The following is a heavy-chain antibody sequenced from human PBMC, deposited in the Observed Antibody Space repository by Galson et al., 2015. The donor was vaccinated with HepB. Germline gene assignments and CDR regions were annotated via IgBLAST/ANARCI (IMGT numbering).Heavy chain of an antibody. CDR1: GGTFSSYA. V-gene: IGHV1-69*04. D-gene: IGHD3-3*01. CDR2: IIPILGIA. CDR3: ARSVSYDFWSGRGTNDWFDP. Sequence: SVKVSCKASGGTFSSYAISWVRQAPGQGLEWMGRIIPILGIANYAQKFQGRVTITADKSTSTAYMELSSLRSEDTAVYYCARSVSYDFWSGRGTNDWFDPWGQGTLVTVSS. J-gene: IGHJ5*02.